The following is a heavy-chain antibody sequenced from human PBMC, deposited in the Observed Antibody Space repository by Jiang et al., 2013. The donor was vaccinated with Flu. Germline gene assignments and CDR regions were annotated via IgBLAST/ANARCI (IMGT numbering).Heavy chain of an antibody. CDR3: ARGEYGSGTYYNAPFDY. CDR2: IYPGDSDS. V-gene: IGHV5-51*01. J-gene: IGHJ4*02. D-gene: IGHD3-10*01. Sequence: QLVESGAEVKKPGESLKISCTGSGYSFATYWIGWVRQMPGKGLEWMGIIYPGDSDSRYSPSFQGQVTISVDKSISTAYLQWSSLKASDTAMYFCARGEYGSGTYYNAPFDYWGQGTLVIVSS. CDR1: GYSFATYW.